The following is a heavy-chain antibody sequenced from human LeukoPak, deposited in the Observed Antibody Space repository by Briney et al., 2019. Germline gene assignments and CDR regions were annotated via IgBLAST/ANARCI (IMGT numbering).Heavy chain of an antibody. J-gene: IGHJ4*02. Sequence: GGSPRLSCAASGFTFSNYAMSWVRQAPGKGLEWVSGISGSGSNTYYADSVKGRFTISRDNSKNTLYLQMNSLRAEDTAIYYCAKESGDDFDYWGQGTLVTVSS. CDR3: AKESGDDFDY. CDR1: GFTFSNYA. D-gene: IGHD5-24*01. V-gene: IGHV3-23*01. CDR2: ISGSGSNT.